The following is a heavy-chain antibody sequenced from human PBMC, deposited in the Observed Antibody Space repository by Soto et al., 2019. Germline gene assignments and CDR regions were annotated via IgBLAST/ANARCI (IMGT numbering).Heavy chain of an antibody. D-gene: IGHD2-15*01. CDR3: AGTTVVVVAAISGFDP. J-gene: IGHJ5*02. V-gene: IGHV1-69*13. CDR2: IIPIFGTA. Sequence: ASVKVSCKASGGTFSSYAIIWVRQAPGQGLEWMGGIIPIFGTANYAQKFQGRVTITADESTSTAYMELSSLRSEDTAVYYCAGTTVVVVAAISGFDPWGQGTLVTVSS. CDR1: GGTFSSYA.